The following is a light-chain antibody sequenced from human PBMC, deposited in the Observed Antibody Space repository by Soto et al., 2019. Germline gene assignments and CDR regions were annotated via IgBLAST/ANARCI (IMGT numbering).Light chain of an antibody. Sequence: QSALTQPASVSGSPGQSIAVSCSGTSSDIGAYIHVSWYQQHPGKAPKLMIYDVSNRPSGVSDRFSGSKSGNTASLTISGLQAEDEADYYRTSYTTSGTYVFGAGTKLTVL. CDR1: SSDIGAYIH. J-gene: IGLJ1*01. CDR2: DVS. CDR3: TSYTTSGTYV. V-gene: IGLV2-14*03.